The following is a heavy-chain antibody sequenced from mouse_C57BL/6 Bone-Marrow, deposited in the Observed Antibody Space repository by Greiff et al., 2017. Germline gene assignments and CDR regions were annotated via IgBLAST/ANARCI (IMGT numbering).Heavy chain of an antibody. CDR1: GYTFTSYW. V-gene: IGHV1-5*01. CDR2: IYPGNSDT. D-gene: IGHD1-1*01. CDR3: TSRGAHYYGSSPWFAY. J-gene: IGHJ3*01. Sequence: VQLQQSGTVLARPGASVKMSCKTSGYTFTSYWMHWVKQRPGQGLEWIGAIYPGNSDTSYNQKFKGKAKLTAVTSASTAYMKLSCLTNDYSAVYYCTSRGAHYYGSSPWFAYWGQGTLVTVSA.